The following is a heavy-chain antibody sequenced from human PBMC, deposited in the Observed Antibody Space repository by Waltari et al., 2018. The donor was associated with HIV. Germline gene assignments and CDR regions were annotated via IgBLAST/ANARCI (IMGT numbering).Heavy chain of an antibody. CDR3: ARRPGYCSGTRCYYSHWFDP. V-gene: IGHV2-5*01. Sequence: QITLEESGPTLVKPTPTLTLTCTFSGFSLSTSGVGVGWIRQPPGKALEWLALIYWNGNKHYSPSLKSRVTITKETSKDQVVLKMTNMDPADTATYFCARRPGYCSGTRCYYSHWFDPWGQGTLVTVSS. CDR2: IYWNGNK. D-gene: IGHD2-2*03. CDR1: GFSLSTSGVG. J-gene: IGHJ5*02.